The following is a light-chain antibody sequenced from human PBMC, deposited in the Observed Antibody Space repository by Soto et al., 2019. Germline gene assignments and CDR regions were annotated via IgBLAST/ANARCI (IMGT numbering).Light chain of an antibody. CDR2: DAS. CDR3: QQYESFPFT. CDR1: QTLSNW. Sequence: DIQMTQSPSTLSASVGDRVTITCRASQTLSNWLAWYQQKPGKAPKLLIYDASSLHSGAPSRFSGSGSGAEVTLTITSLQPDDFATYWCQQYESFPFTFGPGTKV. V-gene: IGKV1-5*01. J-gene: IGKJ3*01.